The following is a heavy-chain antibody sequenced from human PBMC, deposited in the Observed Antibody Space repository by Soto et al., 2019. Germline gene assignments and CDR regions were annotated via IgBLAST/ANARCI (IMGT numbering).Heavy chain of an antibody. J-gene: IGHJ6*03. CDR2: TYFRSRWYN. Sequence: SQTLSLTCAISGDSVPSNTAAWHWIRQSPSRGLEWLGRTYFRSRWYNDYAVSVKSRITINADTSKNQFSLHLNSVSPEDTAVYYCARDLESGYSNYYYYLDVWGKGTTVTVSS. V-gene: IGHV6-1*01. D-gene: IGHD5-12*01. CDR1: GDSVPSNTAA. CDR3: ARDLESGYSNYYYYLDV.